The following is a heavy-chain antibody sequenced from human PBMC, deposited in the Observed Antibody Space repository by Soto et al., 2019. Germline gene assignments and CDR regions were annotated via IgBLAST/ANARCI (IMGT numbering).Heavy chain of an antibody. Sequence: GSLRLSCAASGFTFSSYAMHWVRQAPGKGLERVAVISYDGSNKYYADSVKGRFTISRDNSKNTLYLQMNSLRAEDTAVYYCARDLIVEVVVAATWFMGEFDYWGQGTLVTVSS. CDR3: ARDLIVEVVVAATWFMGEFDY. J-gene: IGHJ4*02. CDR2: ISYDGSNK. CDR1: GFTFSSYA. V-gene: IGHV3-30-3*01. D-gene: IGHD2-15*01.